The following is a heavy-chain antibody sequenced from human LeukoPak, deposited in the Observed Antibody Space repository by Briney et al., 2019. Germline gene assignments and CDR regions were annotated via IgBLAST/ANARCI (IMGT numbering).Heavy chain of an antibody. J-gene: IGHJ4*02. CDR3: ARGQGGECLRS. CDR2: INDSGGT. D-gene: IGHD5-12*01. Sequence: SETLSLTCAVYGGSFSGYYWSWIRQPPGKRLEWIGEINDSGGTNYNPSLKSRVTISVDTSKNQFSLKLTSVTAADTAVYYCARGQGGECLRSWGQGTLVTVSS. V-gene: IGHV4-34*01. CDR1: GGSFSGYY.